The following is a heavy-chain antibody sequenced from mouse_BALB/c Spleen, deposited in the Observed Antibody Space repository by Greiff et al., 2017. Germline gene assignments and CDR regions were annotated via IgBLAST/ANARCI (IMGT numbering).Heavy chain of an antibody. CDR3: ARDDYDDYYAMDY. CDR1: GYTFTNYW. V-gene: IGHV1-63*02. D-gene: IGHD2-4*01. J-gene: IGHJ4*01. CDR2: IYPGGGYT. Sequence: VQRVESGAELVRPGTSVKISCKASGYTFTNYWLGWVKQRPGHGLEWIGDIYPGGGYTNYNEKFKGKATLTADTSSSTAYMQLSSLTSEDSAVYFCARDDYDDYYAMDYWGQGTSVTVSS.